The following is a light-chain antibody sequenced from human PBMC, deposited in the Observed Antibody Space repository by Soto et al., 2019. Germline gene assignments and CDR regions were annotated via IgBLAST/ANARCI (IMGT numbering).Light chain of an antibody. CDR1: SSDVGGYNY. V-gene: IGLV2-14*01. J-gene: IGLJ1*01. CDR3: SSYTSSSTLYV. Sequence: SVLTQPASVSGSPGQSITISCTRTSSDVGGYNYVSWYQQHPGKAPKLMIYDVSNRPSGVSNRFSGSKSGNTASLTISGLQAEDEADYYCSSYTSSSTLYVFGTGTKVTVL. CDR2: DVS.